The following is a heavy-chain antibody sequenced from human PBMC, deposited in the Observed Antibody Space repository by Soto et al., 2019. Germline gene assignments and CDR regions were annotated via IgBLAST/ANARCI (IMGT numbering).Heavy chain of an antibody. Sequence: QVQLVESGGGVVQPGRSLRLSCAASGFTFSSYGMHWVRQAPGKGLEWVAVISDDGSNKYYADSVKGRFTISRDNSKNTLYLQMNSLRAQDTAVYYCANYCRYTSLLSGGLEHWGQGTLVTVSS. CDR2: ISDDGSNK. CDR1: GFTFSSYG. CDR3: ANYCRYTSLLSGGLEH. D-gene: IGHD2-2*01. V-gene: IGHV3-30*18. J-gene: IGHJ4*02.